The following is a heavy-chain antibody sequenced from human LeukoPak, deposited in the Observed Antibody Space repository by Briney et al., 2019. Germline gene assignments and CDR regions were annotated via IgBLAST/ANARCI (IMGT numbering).Heavy chain of an antibody. CDR1: GFTFSSYA. CDR3: ARGVVVVPAAPNLDY. V-gene: IGHV3-30*14. CDR2: ISYDGSNK. D-gene: IGHD2-2*01. Sequence: PGGSLRLSCAASGFTFSSYAMHWVRQAPGKGLEWVAVISYDGSNKYYADSVKGRFTISRDNSKNTLYLQMGSLRAEDMAVYYCARGVVVVPAAPNLDYWGQGTLVTVSS. J-gene: IGHJ4*02.